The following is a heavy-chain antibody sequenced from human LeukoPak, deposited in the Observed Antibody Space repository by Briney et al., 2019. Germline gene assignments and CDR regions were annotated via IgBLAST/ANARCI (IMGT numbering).Heavy chain of an antibody. CDR3: ANLGYCSSTSCSLGYYYYYMDV. V-gene: IGHV1-2*02. J-gene: IGHJ6*03. Sequence: GASVKVSCKASGYTFTGYYMHWVRQAPGQRLEWMGWINPNSGGTNYAQKFQGRVTMTRDTSISTAYMELSRLRSDDTAVYYCANLGYCSSTSCSLGYYYYYMDVWGKGTTVTVSS. CDR1: GYTFTGYY. D-gene: IGHD2-2*01. CDR2: INPNSGGT.